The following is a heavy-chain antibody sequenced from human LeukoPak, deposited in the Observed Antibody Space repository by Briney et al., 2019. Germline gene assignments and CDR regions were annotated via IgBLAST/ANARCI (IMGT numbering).Heavy chain of an antibody. Sequence: SETLSLTCAVSGGPFGGYFWSWIRQSSGKGLEWIGEIHNSGTTNYNPSLNSRVTISEDTSKNQFYLNLSSVTAADTAVYYCARRYYYNLGSFPFDFWGQGTLVTVSS. CDR2: IHNSGTT. V-gene: IGHV4-34*01. J-gene: IGHJ4*02. D-gene: IGHD3-10*01. CDR3: ARRYYYNLGSFPFDF. CDR1: GGPFGGYF.